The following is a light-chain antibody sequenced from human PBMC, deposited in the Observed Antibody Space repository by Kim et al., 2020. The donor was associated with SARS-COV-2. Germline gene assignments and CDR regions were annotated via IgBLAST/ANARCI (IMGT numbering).Light chain of an antibody. CDR3: QAWDSSTAV. V-gene: IGLV3-1*01. J-gene: IGLJ1*01. Sequence: SYELTQPPSVFVSPGQTASITCSGDKLGDKYASWYQQKSGQSPVLVIHQDSKRPSGIPERFSGSNSGNTATLTISGTQAMDEADYYCQAWDSSTAVFGTG. CDR1: KLGDKY. CDR2: QDS.